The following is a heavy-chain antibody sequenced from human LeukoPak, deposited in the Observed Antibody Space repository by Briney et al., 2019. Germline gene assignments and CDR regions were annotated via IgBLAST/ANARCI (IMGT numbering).Heavy chain of an antibody. Sequence: ASVKVSCKASGYTFTRNIIHWLRQAPGQGLEWLGWINPNNGDTSYAQNFQGRVTMTRDTSITTAYMELSGLRSDDTAVYYCARDLRSANYWGQGTLVTVSS. CDR2: INPNNGDT. CDR3: ARDLRSANY. J-gene: IGHJ4*02. D-gene: IGHD3-3*01. CDR1: GYTFTRNI. V-gene: IGHV1-2*02.